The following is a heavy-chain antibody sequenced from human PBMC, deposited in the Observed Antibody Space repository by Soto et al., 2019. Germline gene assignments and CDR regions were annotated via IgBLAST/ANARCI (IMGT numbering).Heavy chain of an antibody. CDR2: ISGSGGST. D-gene: IGHD4-17*01. CDR3: AKAGLRSIFAHVIPKTSHWYFDL. CDR1: GFTFSSYA. J-gene: IGHJ2*01. V-gene: IGHV3-23*01. Sequence: EVQLLESGGGLVQPGGSLRLSCAASGFTFSSYAMSWVRQAPGKGLEWVSAISGSGGSTYYADSVKGRFTISRDNSKNTLYLQMSSLRAEDTAVYYCAKAGLRSIFAHVIPKTSHWYFDLWGRGTLVTVSS.